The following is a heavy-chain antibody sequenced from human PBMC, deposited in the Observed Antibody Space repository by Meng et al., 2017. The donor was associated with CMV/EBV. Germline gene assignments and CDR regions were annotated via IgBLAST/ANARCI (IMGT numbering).Heavy chain of an antibody. CDR1: GYTFTGYY. V-gene: IGHV1-2*02. J-gene: IGHJ4*02. CDR2: INPNSGGT. D-gene: IGHD1-14*01. CDR3: ARGITGTTRVKKYYFDY. Sequence: ASVKVSCKASGYTFTGYYMHWVRQAPGQGLEWMGWINPNSGGTNYVQKFQGRVTMTRDTSISTAYMELSRLRSDDTAVYYCARGITGTTRVKKYYFDYWGQGTLVTVSS.